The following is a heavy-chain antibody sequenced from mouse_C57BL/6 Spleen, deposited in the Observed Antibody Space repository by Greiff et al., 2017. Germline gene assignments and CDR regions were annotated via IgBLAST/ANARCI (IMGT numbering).Heavy chain of an antibody. CDR2: INPSSGYT. V-gene: IGHV1-4*01. J-gene: IGHJ3*01. CDR1: GYTFTSYT. CDR3: AKEGIGDYDAFAY. D-gene: IGHD2-4*01. Sequence: QVQLQQSGAELARPGASVKMSCKASGYTFTSYTMHWVKQRPGQGLEWIGYINPSSGYTKYNQKFKDQATLTADKSSSTAYMQLSSLTSEDSAVYYCAKEGIGDYDAFAYWGQGTLVTVSA.